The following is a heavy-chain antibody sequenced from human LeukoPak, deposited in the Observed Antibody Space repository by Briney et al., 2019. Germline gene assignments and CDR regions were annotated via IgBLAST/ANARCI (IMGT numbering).Heavy chain of an antibody. CDR3: ARDRGESDTAIPYWYFDL. D-gene: IGHD5-18*01. Sequence: ASVKVSCKASGGTFSSYAISWVRQAPGQGLEWMGGIIPIFGTANYAQKFQGRVTITAGESTSTAYMELSSLRSEDTAVYYCARDRGESDTAIPYWYFDLWGRGTLVTVSS. CDR2: IIPIFGTA. CDR1: GGTFSSYA. J-gene: IGHJ2*01. V-gene: IGHV1-69*01.